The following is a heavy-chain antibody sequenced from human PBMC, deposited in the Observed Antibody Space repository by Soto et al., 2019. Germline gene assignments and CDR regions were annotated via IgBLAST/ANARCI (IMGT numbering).Heavy chain of an antibody. J-gene: IGHJ5*02. CDR2: IYYSGST. CDR3: ASKYRRPVGPFDP. D-gene: IGHD2-15*01. V-gene: IGHV4-59*08. Sequence: SETLSLTFTVSGGSISSYYWSWIRQPPGKGLEWIGYIYYSGSTNYNPSLKSRVTISVDTSKSQFSLKLSSVTAADTAVYYCASKYRRPVGPFDPGGQETLLTVSS. CDR1: GGSISSYY.